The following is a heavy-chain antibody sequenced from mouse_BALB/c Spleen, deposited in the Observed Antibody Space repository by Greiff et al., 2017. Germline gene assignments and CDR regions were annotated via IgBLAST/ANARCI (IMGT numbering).Heavy chain of an antibody. V-gene: IGHV1S135*01. D-gene: IGHD2-4*01. J-gene: IGHJ2*01. CDR1: GYSFTDYY. CDR2: IDPYNGGT. Sequence: QLQQSGPELVKPGASVKVSCKASGYSFTDYYMYWVKQSPGKSLEWIGNIDPYNGGTSYNQKFKGKATLTVDKSSSTAFMHLNSLTSEDSAVYYYERRRYDCDGRGLDYGGQGTTLTVSS. CDR3: ERRRYDCDGRGLDY.